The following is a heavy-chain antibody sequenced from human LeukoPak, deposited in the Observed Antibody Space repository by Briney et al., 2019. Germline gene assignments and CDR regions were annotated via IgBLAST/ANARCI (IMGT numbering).Heavy chain of an antibody. V-gene: IGHV4-34*01. Sequence: GSLRLSCAASGFTFDDYAMRWIRQSPGKGLEWIGEINHSGSTNYNPSLKSRVTIAVDTSKNQFSLKLTSVTAADTAVYYCARGYDRGSYYKYWGQGTMVTVSS. CDR3: ARGYDRGSYYKY. CDR2: INHSGST. J-gene: IGHJ4*02. CDR1: GFTFDDYA. D-gene: IGHD1-26*01.